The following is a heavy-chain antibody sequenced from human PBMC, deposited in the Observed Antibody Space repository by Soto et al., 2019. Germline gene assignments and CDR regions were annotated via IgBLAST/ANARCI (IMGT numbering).Heavy chain of an antibody. V-gene: IGHV3-43*01. D-gene: IGHD3-9*01. CDR2: ISWDGGIT. J-gene: IGHJ4*02. CDR3: AKDSYDILTGQKRYFDS. Sequence: QFGGSLRLSCAASGFTFNAYTMHWVRQAPGKGLEWVSLISWDGGITYYGDSVKGRFTVSRDNSDNSLYLQMTSLRSDDTAFYYCAKDSYDILTGQKRYFDSWSQGTLVTVSS. CDR1: GFTFNAYT.